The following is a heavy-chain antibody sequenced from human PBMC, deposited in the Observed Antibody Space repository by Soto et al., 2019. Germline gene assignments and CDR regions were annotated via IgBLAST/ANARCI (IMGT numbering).Heavy chain of an antibody. CDR3: ARSGRNAYYNMDV. Sequence: GESLKISCKVSGYSFPTFWIGWVRQMPGKGLEWMGVIYPGDSDTRYSPSFQGQVTISADRSISTAYLQWSSLKASDTAIYYCARSGRNAYYNMDVWGQGTTVTVSS. CDR2: IYPGDSDT. V-gene: IGHV5-51*01. D-gene: IGHD3-16*01. CDR1: GYSFPTFW. J-gene: IGHJ6*02.